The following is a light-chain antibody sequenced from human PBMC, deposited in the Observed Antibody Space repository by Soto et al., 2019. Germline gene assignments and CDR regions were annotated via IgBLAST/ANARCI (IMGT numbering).Light chain of an antibody. V-gene: IGKV1-5*03. CDR2: KAS. CDR1: QNINSW. Sequence: DIQMTQSPSTLSASVGDRVTITCRASQNINSWLAWYQQKPGKAPKLLIHKASSLQSGVPSSFSGSGSGTEFTLTISSLDPVDFAIYYWQQYNCYDRFGQGTKVEIK. J-gene: IGKJ1*01. CDR3: QQYNCYDR.